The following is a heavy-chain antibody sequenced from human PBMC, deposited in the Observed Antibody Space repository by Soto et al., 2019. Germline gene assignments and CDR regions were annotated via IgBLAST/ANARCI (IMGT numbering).Heavy chain of an antibody. CDR2: IYWDDDI. J-gene: IGHJ4*01. V-gene: IGHV2-5*02. D-gene: IGHD2-8*01. CDR1: GVSLTTNGVG. Sequence: QITLKESGPTLMKPTQTLTLTCTLSGVSLTTNGVGVAWIRQPPGKALEWLALIYWDDDILYSTSLKNRLTITKDISKNQVLLTVTNMDSVDTATYYCAHRRVGPSNVWGQGTLVTVSS. CDR3: AHRRVGPSNV.